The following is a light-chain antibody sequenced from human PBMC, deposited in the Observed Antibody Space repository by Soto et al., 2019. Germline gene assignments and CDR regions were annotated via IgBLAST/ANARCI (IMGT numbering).Light chain of an antibody. CDR2: GAS. Sequence: EIVLTQSPGTLSLSPGERATLSCRASQSVSSSYLAWYQQKPGQAPSLLIYGASSRATGIPDRFSGSGSGTDFTLSISSLEPEDFAVYYCQQYGGSPPFTFGQGTRLEIK. V-gene: IGKV3-20*01. J-gene: IGKJ5*01. CDR1: QSVSSSY. CDR3: QQYGGSPPFT.